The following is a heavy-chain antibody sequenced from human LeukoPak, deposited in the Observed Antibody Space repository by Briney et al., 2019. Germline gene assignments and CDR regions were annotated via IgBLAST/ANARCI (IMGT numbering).Heavy chain of an antibody. CDR1: GFTFTTYS. CDR2: ISSSGSTI. J-gene: IGHJ6*04. CDR3: AELGITMIGGV. V-gene: IGHV3-48*04. Sequence: GGSLRLSCAASGFTFTTYSMNWVRQAPGKGLEWVSYISSSGSTIYYADSVKGRFTISRDNAKNSLYLQMNSLRVEDTAVYYCAELGITMIGGVWGKGTTVTISS. D-gene: IGHD3-10*02.